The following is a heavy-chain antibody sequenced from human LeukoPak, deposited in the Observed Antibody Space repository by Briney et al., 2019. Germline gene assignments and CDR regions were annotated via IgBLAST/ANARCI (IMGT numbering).Heavy chain of an antibody. D-gene: IGHD4-11*01. V-gene: IGHV3-30*02. J-gene: IGHJ4*02. CDR3: AKTYYSNYYFDY. Sequence: PGGSLRLSCAASGFTFSSYGMHWVRQAPGKGLEWVAFIRYDGSNKYYADSVKGRFTISRDNSKNTLYLQMNSLRAEDTAVYYCAKTYYSNYYFDYWGQGTPVTVSS. CDR1: GFTFSSYG. CDR2: IRYDGSNK.